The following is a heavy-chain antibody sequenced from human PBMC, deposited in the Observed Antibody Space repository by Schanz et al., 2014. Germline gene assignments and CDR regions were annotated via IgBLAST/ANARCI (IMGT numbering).Heavy chain of an antibody. V-gene: IGHV3-66*01. Sequence: EVQLVESGGGFVQPGGSLGLSCVVSGFTVSSDHMSWVRQAPGKGLEWVSTIYASGATYYADSVKRRFTISRDISMNTLHLQVTSLRAEDTAIYYCARDGNYYGSRNYYKTPYYFDYWGQGTLVTVSS. CDR2: IYASGAT. J-gene: IGHJ4*02. D-gene: IGHD3-10*01. CDR3: ARDGNYYGSRNYYKTPYYFDY. CDR1: GFTVSSDH.